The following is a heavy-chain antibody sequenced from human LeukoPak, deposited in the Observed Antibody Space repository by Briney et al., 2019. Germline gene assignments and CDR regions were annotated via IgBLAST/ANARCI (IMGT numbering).Heavy chain of an antibody. CDR3: ATTTAVFPDYYDSSGYDDAFDI. J-gene: IGHJ3*02. Sequence: GGSLRLSCAASGFTFSSYAMSWVRQAPGKGLEWVSAISGSGGSTYYADSVKGRFTISRDNSKNTLYLQMNSLRAEDTAVYYCATTTAVFPDYYDSSGYDDAFDIWGQGTMVTVSS. CDR1: GFTFSSYA. V-gene: IGHV3-23*01. CDR2: ISGSGGST. D-gene: IGHD3-22*01.